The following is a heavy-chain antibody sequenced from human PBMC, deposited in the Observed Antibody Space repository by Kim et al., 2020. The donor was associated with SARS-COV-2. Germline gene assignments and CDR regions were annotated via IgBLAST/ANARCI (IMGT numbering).Heavy chain of an antibody. V-gene: IGHV3-23*01. J-gene: IGHJ4*01. Sequence: GGSLRLSCAASGFTFTNYAMNWVRQAPGKGLEWVSVISGGGGSKYYADSVKGRFTISRDNSKNTVYLQMSSLRAEDTAVYYCAKEWRQTSLTSGGDFFDYWGHGTLVSVSS. CDR2: ISGGGGSK. CDR3: AKEWRQTSLTSGGDFFDY. CDR1: GFTFTNYA. D-gene: IGHD4-17*01.